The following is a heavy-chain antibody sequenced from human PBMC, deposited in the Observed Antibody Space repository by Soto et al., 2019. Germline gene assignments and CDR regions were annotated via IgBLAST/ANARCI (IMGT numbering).Heavy chain of an antibody. V-gene: IGHV3-30*18. Sequence: GGSLRLSCSASGFTFSSYGMHWVRQAPDKGQEWVAVISYDGSNKYYADSVKGRFTISRDNSKNTLYLQMNSLRAEDTAVYYCAKDLPPFGVVVTANHFDCWGQGSLVTVSS. CDR3: AKDLPPFGVVVTANHFDC. CDR1: GFTFSSYG. J-gene: IGHJ4*02. CDR2: ISYDGSNK. D-gene: IGHD2-21*02.